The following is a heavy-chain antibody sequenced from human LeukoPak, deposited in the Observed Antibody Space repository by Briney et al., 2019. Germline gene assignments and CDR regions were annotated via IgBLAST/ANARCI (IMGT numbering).Heavy chain of an antibody. CDR1: GFTFSSYW. V-gene: IGHV3-7*03. Sequence: GGSLRLSCAASGFTFSSYWMSWVRQAPGKGLEWVANIKQDGSEKYYVDSVKGRFTISRDNSNNSLFVQMNSLRAEDTAVYFCAKSRSGSANWALQIFDNWGQGTLVTVSS. CDR3: AKSRSGSANWALQIFDN. J-gene: IGHJ4*02. D-gene: IGHD1-1*01. CDR2: IKQDGSEK.